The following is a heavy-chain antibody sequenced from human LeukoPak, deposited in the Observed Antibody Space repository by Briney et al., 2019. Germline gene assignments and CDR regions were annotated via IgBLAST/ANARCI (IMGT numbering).Heavy chain of an antibody. CDR1: GFTFSACE. Sequence: GGSLRLSCAISGFTFSACELTWVRQAPGKGLEWVSYISRSGSTRYYADSVKGRFTISRDNAKNSLYLQMNSLRAEDTAVYHCARVATMVRVPLDALDIWGQGTMVSVSS. CDR2: ISRSGSTR. D-gene: IGHD3-10*01. J-gene: IGHJ3*02. CDR3: ARVATMVRVPLDALDI. V-gene: IGHV3-48*03.